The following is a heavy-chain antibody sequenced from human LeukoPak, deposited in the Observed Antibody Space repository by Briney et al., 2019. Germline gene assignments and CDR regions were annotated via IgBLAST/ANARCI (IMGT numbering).Heavy chain of an antibody. V-gene: IGHV5-51*01. CDR1: GYSFTSYW. J-gene: IGHJ4*02. CDR2: IYPGDSDT. Sequence: GESLKISCKGSGYSFTSYWIGWVRQMPGKGLDWMGIIYPGDSDTRYSPSFQGQVTISADKSISTACLQWSSLKASDTAMYYCARRSGLYSSSWDFDYWGQGTLVTVSS. CDR3: ARRSGLYSSSWDFDY. D-gene: IGHD6-13*01.